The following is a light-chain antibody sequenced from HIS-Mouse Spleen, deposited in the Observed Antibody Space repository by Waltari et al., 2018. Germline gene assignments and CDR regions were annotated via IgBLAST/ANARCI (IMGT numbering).Light chain of an antibody. CDR1: ALPKQY. CDR2: TDS. CDR3: QSADSSGTYQDVV. J-gene: IGLJ2*01. Sequence: SYELTQPPSVSVSPGQTARITCSGDALPKQYAYWYQQEPGQAPVVVIYTDSGRPPGIPERFSGSSSGTTVTLTISGVQAEDEADYYCQSADSSGTYQDVVFGGGTKLTVL. V-gene: IGLV3-25*03.